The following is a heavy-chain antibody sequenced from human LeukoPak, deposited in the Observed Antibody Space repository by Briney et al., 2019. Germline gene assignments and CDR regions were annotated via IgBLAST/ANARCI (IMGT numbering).Heavy chain of an antibody. J-gene: IGHJ4*02. V-gene: IGHV3-7*01. CDR3: ARSEWFGEPPLDF. Sequence: GGSLRLSCAASGFTFSSYWMSWVRQAPGKRLEWVANIKQDGSEKYYVDSVKGRFTISRDNAKNSLYVQMNSLRAEDTAMYYCARSEWFGEPPLDFWGQGTLVTVSS. D-gene: IGHD3-10*01. CDR2: IKQDGSEK. CDR1: GFTFSSYW.